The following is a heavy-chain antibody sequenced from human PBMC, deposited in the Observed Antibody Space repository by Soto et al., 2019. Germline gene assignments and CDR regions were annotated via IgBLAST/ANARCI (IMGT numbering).Heavy chain of an antibody. D-gene: IGHD6-13*01. V-gene: IGHV3-74*01. CDR3: ARDLRYSSSWKRNYYYGMDV. CDR1: GFTFSSYW. Sequence: GGSLRLSCAASGFTFSSYWMHWVRQAPGKGLVWVSRINSDGSSTSYADSVKGRFTISRDNAKNTLYLQMNSLRAEDTAVYYCARDLRYSSSWKRNYYYGMDVWGQGTTVTVSS. CDR2: INSDGSST. J-gene: IGHJ6*02.